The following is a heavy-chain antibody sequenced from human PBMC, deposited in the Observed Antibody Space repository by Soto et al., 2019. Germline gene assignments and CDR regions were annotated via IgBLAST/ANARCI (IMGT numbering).Heavy chain of an antibody. V-gene: IGHV4-4*07. CDR3: ARDSSFEVAGLLDY. Sequence: SETLSLTCTASGGSISSYYWSWIRQPAGKGLEWIGRIYTSGSTNYNPSLKSRVTMSVDTSKNQFSLKLSSVTAADTAVYYCARDSSFEVAGLLDYWGQGTLVTVSS. CDR2: IYTSGST. CDR1: GGSISSYY. J-gene: IGHJ4*02. D-gene: IGHD6-19*01.